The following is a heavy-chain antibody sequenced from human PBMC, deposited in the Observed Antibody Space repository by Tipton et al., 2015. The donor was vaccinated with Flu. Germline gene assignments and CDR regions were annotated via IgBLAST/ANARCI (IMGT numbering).Heavy chain of an antibody. V-gene: IGHV4-34*01. CDR2: INHSGST. CDR3: ARLTDYTAQYNWFDP. Sequence: TLSLTCAVYGGSFSGYYWSWIRQPPGKGLEWIGEINHSGSTNYNPSLKSRVTISVDTSKNQFSLKLSSVTAADTAVYYCARLTDYTAQYNWFDPWGQGTLVTVSS. D-gene: IGHD4-11*01. CDR1: GGSFSGYY. J-gene: IGHJ5*02.